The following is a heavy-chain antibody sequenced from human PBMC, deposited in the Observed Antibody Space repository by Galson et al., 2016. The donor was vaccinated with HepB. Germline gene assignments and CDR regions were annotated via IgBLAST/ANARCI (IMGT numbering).Heavy chain of an antibody. D-gene: IGHD7-27*01. CDR1: GYTFTDCY. Sequence: SVKVSCKASGYTFTDCYIHWVRQAPGQGLEWMGWINPKSGGTNYEQRFQGRVTVSRDTSISTAYMELTRLTSDDTAVYYCARVSGVYYSMDVWGHGTTVTVSS. CDR3: ARVSGVYYSMDV. V-gene: IGHV1-2*02. J-gene: IGHJ6*02. CDR2: INPKSGGT.